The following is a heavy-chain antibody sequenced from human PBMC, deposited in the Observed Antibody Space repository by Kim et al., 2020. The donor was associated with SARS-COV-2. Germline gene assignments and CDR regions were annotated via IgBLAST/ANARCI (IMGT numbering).Heavy chain of an antibody. J-gene: IGHJ5*02. CDR1: GGSISSSSYY. CDR3: ARDPRYVVVVPAAVINCFDP. CDR2: IYYSGST. D-gene: IGHD2-2*01. V-gene: IGHV4-39*07. Sequence: SETLSLTCTVSGGSISSSSYYWGWIRQPPGKGLEWIGSIYYSGSTYYNPSLKSRVTISVDTSRNQFSLKLTSLTAADTAVYYCARDPRYVVVVPAAVINCFDPWGQGTLVTVSS.